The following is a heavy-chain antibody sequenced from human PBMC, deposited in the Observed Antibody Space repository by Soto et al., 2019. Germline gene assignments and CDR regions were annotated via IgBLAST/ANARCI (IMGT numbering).Heavy chain of an antibody. CDR3: ARLSAYYYVYAFDL. V-gene: IGHV4-59*01. CDR1: GGSISSYY. Sequence: SETLSLTCTVSGGSISSYYWIWIRQPPGKGLEWIGYVYYSGNTIYNPSLKSRVTISVDTSKNQFSLRLTSVTAAGTAVYYCARLSAYYYVYAFDLWGQGTMVTVSS. CDR2: VYYSGNT. J-gene: IGHJ3*01. D-gene: IGHD3-22*01.